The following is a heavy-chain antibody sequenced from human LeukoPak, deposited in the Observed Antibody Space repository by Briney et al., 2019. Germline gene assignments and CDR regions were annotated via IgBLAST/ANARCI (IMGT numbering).Heavy chain of an antibody. CDR3: AKACTIVGATTEVDY. CDR2: ISSSSSYI. J-gene: IGHJ4*02. D-gene: IGHD1-26*01. Sequence: GGSLRLSCAASGFTFSSYSMNWVRQAPGKGLEWVSSISSSSSYIYYADSVKGRFTISRDNAKNSLYLQMNSLRAEDTAVYYCAKACTIVGATTEVDYWGQGTLVTVSS. V-gene: IGHV3-21*01. CDR1: GFTFSSYS.